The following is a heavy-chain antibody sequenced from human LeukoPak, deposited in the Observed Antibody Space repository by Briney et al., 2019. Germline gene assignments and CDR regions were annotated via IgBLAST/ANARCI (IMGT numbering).Heavy chain of an antibody. CDR3: VRFENWNDPSGYQEY. J-gene: IGHJ4*02. V-gene: IGHV1-2*06. CDR2: INSNSGGT. D-gene: IGHD1-1*01. Sequence: ASVKVSCKASGYTFGAYTMYWVRQVPGRGSEWMGRINSNSGGTRYPQEFQGRVTMTRDTSISTAYMELTSLKSDDTAVYYCVRFENWNDPSGYQEYWGQGTLVTVSS. CDR1: GYTFGAYT.